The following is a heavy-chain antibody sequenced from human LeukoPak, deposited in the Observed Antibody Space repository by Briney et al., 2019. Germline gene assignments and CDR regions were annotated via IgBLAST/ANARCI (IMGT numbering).Heavy chain of an antibody. J-gene: IGHJ6*02. V-gene: IGHV3-30*04. CDR1: GFTFSSYA. CDR3: AKDLSSYYYGSGSYYPGYYYGMDV. D-gene: IGHD3-10*01. Sequence: GGSLRLSSAASGFTFSSYAMHWVRQAPGKGLEWVPVISYDGSNKYYADSVKGRFTISRDNSKNTLYLQMNSLRAEDTAVYYCAKDLSSYYYGSGSYYPGYYYGMDVWGQGTTVTVSS. CDR2: ISYDGSNK.